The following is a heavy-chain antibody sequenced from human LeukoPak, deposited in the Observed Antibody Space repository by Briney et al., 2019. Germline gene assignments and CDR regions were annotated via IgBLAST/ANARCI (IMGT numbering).Heavy chain of an antibody. J-gene: IGHJ3*02. D-gene: IGHD3-22*01. CDR3: ASDNYYDSSGYYFDAFDI. CDR1: GLTFSDYY. Sequence: GGSLRLSCAASGLTFSDYYMSWIRQAPGKGLEWVSYISSSGSTIYYADSVKGRFTISRDNAKNSLYLQMNSLRAEDTAVYYCASDNYYDSSGYYFDAFDIWGQGTMVTVSS. V-gene: IGHV3-11*04. CDR2: ISSSGSTI.